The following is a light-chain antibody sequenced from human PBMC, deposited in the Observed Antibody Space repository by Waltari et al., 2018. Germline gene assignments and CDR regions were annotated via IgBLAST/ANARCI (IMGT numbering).Light chain of an antibody. CDR2: AVS. Sequence: QSALTQPASVSGSPGQSITISCTGTSSDVGGYNYVPWYQQHPGKAPKLMIYAVSNRPCGVSNRCPGSNSVNTASLTIAGLQAEDEAYYYCSSYTSSSSRVFGGGTKLTVL. J-gene: IGLJ2*01. V-gene: IGLV2-14*01. CDR3: SSYTSSSSRV. CDR1: SSDVGGYNY.